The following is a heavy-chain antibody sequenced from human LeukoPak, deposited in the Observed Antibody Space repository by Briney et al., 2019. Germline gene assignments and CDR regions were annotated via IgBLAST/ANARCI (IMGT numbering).Heavy chain of an antibody. CDR1: GYTFTNSW. CDR2: IYPGDSDT. CDR3: ARQVPKIINQYYMDV. D-gene: IGHD1-14*01. V-gene: IGHV5-51*01. Sequence: GESLKISCKRSGYTFTNSWIAWVRQMPGKGLEWMGIIYPGDSDTRYSPSFQGQVTFSADKSISTAYLQWSSLKASDTAIYYCARQVPKIINQYYMDVWGKGTTVTVS. J-gene: IGHJ6*03.